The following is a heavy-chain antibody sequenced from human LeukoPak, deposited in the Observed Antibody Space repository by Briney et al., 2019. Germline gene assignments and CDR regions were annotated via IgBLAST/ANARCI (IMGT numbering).Heavy chain of an antibody. CDR3: ATGWYQLLIFDY. Sequence: PGGSLRLSCAASGFTFSSYAMSWVRQAPGKGLEWVSAISGSGGSTYYADSVKGRFTISRDNSKNTLYLQMNSLRAEDTAVYYCATGWYQLLIFDYWGQGTLVTVSS. CDR2: ISGSGGST. CDR1: GFTFSSYA. D-gene: IGHD2-2*01. J-gene: IGHJ4*02. V-gene: IGHV3-23*01.